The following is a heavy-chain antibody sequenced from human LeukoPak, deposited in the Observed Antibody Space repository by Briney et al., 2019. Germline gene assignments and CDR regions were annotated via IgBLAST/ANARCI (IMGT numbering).Heavy chain of an antibody. V-gene: IGHV3-23*01. J-gene: IGHJ4*02. CDR2: ISGSGANT. D-gene: IGHD6-19*01. CDR3: AKTSVSSGWPELFDF. CDR1: EFTFDSYA. Sequence: GGSLRLSCAASEFTFDSYAMNWVRQAPGKVLEWVSAISGSGANTYYANSVKGRFTISRDNSKSTLFLQMDSLRAEDTAIYYCAKTSVSSGWPELFDFWGQGTLVTVSS.